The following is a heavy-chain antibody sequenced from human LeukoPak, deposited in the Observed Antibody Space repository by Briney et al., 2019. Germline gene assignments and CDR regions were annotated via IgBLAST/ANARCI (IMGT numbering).Heavy chain of an antibody. CDR2: ISFDGNNK. V-gene: IGHV3-30*04. CDR1: GFTFSTYA. Sequence: GRSLRLSCAASGFTFSTYAMHWVRQAPGKGLEWVAVISFDGNNKYYSDSVKGRFTISRDNSKNTLYLPMNTLRSEDTAVYYCAKDPRPQHDIFTGYLAYCGQGTLVTVSS. J-gene: IGHJ4*02. D-gene: IGHD3-9*01. CDR3: AKDPRPQHDIFTGYLAY.